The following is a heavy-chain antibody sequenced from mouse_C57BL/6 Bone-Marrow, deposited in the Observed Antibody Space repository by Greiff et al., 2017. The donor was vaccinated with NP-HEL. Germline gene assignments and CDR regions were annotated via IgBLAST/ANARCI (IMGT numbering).Heavy chain of an antibody. CDR2: IYPGSGNT. CDR3: THYYGSSYVRYFDV. Sequence: QVQLKESGAELVRPGASVKLSCKASGYTFTDYYINWVKQRPGQGLEWIARIYPGSGNTYYNEKFKGKATLTAEKSSSTAYMQLSSLTSEDSAVYYCTHYYGSSYVRYFDVWGTGTTVTVSS. CDR1: GYTFTDYY. V-gene: IGHV1-76*01. D-gene: IGHD1-1*01. J-gene: IGHJ1*03.